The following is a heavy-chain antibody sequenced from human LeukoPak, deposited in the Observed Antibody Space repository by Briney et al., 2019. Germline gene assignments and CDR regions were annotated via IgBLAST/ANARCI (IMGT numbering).Heavy chain of an antibody. CDR2: IYTSGAT. Sequence: SETLSLTCTVSGDSMSSYSWSWIRQPAGTGLEWIGRIYTSGATNPNPSLKSRLSMSIDTSKNQFSLKLSSVTAADTAVYYCARVNWNYDGLAWFDPWGQGTLVTVSS. D-gene: IGHD1-7*01. V-gene: IGHV4-4*07. J-gene: IGHJ5*02. CDR3: ARVNWNYDGLAWFDP. CDR1: GDSMSSYS.